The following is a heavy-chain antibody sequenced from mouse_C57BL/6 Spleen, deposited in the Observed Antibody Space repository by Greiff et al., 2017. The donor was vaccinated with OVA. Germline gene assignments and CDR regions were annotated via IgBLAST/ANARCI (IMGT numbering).Heavy chain of an antibody. CDR2: ISSGSSTI. Sequence: EVQRVESGGGLVKPGGSLKLSCAASGFTFSDYGMHWVRQAPEKGLEWVAYISSGSSTIYYAATVKGRFTISRDNAKNTLFLQMTRLRSEDTAMYYCAKIYYGYEGYFDVWGTGTTVTVSS. CDR1: GFTFSDYG. J-gene: IGHJ1*03. D-gene: IGHD2-2*01. CDR3: AKIYYGYEGYFDV. V-gene: IGHV5-17*01.